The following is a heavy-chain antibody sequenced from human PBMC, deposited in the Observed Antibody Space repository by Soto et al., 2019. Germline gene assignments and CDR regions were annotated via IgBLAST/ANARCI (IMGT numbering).Heavy chain of an antibody. CDR2: ISYDGSNK. J-gene: IGHJ4*02. V-gene: IGHV3-30*18. CDR1: GFTFSSYG. Sequence: GGSLRLSCAASGFTFSSYGMHWVRQAPGKGLEWVAVISYDGSNKYYADSVKGRFTISRDNSKNTLYLQMNSLRAEDTAVYYCAKDRAMVDWGFDYWGQGTLVTVSS. D-gene: IGHD5-18*01. CDR3: AKDRAMVDWGFDY.